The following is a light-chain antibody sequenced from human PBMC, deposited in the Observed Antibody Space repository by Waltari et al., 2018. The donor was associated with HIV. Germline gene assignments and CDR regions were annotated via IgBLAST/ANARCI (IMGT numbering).Light chain of an antibody. CDR2: YDD. Sequence: QSVLTQPPSVSEAPRQRVTISCSGSSSNLGNNAVNWYQQLQGKPPKLLIYYDDLLASGVSDRFSGSKSGTSASLAISGLQSEDEADYYCVAWDDSLNGVVFGGGTKLTVL. V-gene: IGLV1-36*01. CDR3: VAWDDSLNGVV. J-gene: IGLJ2*01. CDR1: SSNLGNNA.